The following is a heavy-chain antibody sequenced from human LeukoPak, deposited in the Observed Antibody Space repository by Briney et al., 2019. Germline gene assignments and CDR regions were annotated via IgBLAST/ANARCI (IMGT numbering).Heavy chain of an antibody. CDR3: ARRGGGKYFDY. D-gene: IGHD3-16*01. CDR2: IYSGGST. CDR1: GFTVSSNY. Sequence: GGSLRLSCAASGFTVSSNYVSWVRQAPGKGLEWVSVIYSGGSTYYADSVKGRFTISRDNSKNTLYLQMNSLRAEDTAVYYCARRGGGKYFDYWGQGTLVTVSS. V-gene: IGHV3-53*01. J-gene: IGHJ4*02.